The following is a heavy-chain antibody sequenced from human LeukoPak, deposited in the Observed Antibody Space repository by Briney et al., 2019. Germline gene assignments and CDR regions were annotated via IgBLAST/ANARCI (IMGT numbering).Heavy chain of an antibody. D-gene: IGHD3-22*01. CDR1: GFTFSSYA. Sequence: GGSLRLSCAASGFTFSSYAMSWVRQAPGKGLEWVSAISGSGGSTYYADSVKGRFTISRDISKNTLYLQMNSLRAEDTAIYYCAKDSTSYYDSSGYPNYWGQGTLVTVSS. J-gene: IGHJ4*02. CDR3: AKDSTSYYDSSGYPNY. V-gene: IGHV3-23*01. CDR2: ISGSGGST.